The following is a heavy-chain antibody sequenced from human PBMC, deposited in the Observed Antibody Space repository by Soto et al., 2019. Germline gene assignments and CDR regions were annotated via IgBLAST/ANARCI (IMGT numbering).Heavy chain of an antibody. J-gene: IGHJ6*02. V-gene: IGHV3-7*03. Sequence: EVQLVESGGGLVQPGGSLRLSCAASGFTFSNYWMSWVRQAPGKGLEWVANIKQDGSQNYYVDSVKGRFTTSRDNTKNTLSLQMNSLRAEDTAVYYCARDRQFSHPRGGMDVWGQGTTVTVSS. CDR3: ARDRQFSHPRGGMDV. CDR1: GFTFSNYW. CDR2: IKQDGSQN. D-gene: IGHD3-10*01.